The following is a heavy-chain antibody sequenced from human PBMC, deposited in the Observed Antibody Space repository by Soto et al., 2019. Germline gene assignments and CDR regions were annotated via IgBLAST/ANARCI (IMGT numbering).Heavy chain of an antibody. Sequence: EVQLLESGGGLVQPGGSLRLSCAASGFTFSSYPMSWFRQAPGKGLEWVSAISDSADRTYYADSVKGRFTISRDNSKNTLYLQMSSLRAEDTALYYCAKEREVRFGDHFDYWGQGTLVTVSS. CDR3: AKEREVRFGDHFDY. V-gene: IGHV3-23*01. CDR1: GFTFSSYP. J-gene: IGHJ4*02. CDR2: ISDSADRT. D-gene: IGHD3-10*01.